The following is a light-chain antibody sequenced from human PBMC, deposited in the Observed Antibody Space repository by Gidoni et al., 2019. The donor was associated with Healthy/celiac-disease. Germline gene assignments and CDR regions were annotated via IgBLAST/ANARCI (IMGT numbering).Light chain of an antibody. CDR2: GAS. CDR1: QSVSSSY. J-gene: IGKJ2*01. CDR3: QQYGSSPMYT. Sequence: IVLTQSPGTLSLSPGGRATLSCRASQSVSSSYLAWYQQKPGQAPRLLIYGASSRATGIPDRFSGSGSGTDFTLTISRLEPEDFAVYYCQQYGSSPMYTFGQGTKLEIK. V-gene: IGKV3-20*01.